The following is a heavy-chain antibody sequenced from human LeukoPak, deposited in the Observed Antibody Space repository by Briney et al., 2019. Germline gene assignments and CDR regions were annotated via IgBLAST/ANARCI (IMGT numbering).Heavy chain of an antibody. D-gene: IGHD4/OR15-4a*01. Sequence: PGGSLRLSCAASGFTFSPYWMHWVRQSPGKGLVWVSRINGDGRTTTYADSVKGRFSISRDNAKNTLYLQMNILTAEDTAVYYCARSMVPLFEDWGQGTLVTVSS. CDR1: GFTFSPYW. CDR3: ARSMVPLFED. V-gene: IGHV3-74*01. CDR2: INGDGRTT. J-gene: IGHJ4*02.